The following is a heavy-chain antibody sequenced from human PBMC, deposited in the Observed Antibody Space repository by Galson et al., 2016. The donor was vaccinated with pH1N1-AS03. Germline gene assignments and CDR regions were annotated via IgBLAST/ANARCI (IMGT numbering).Heavy chain of an antibody. CDR1: GGTLSNSG. D-gene: IGHD1-26*01. Sequence: SVKVSCKASGGTLSNSGISWVRQAPGQGLEWMGRITPVFGTTNYAQKFQDRVSITADKSTSTAYMELSSLRAEDTAGYYCAKDKDSYYGPDYWGQGTLVTVSS. CDR2: ITPVFGTT. J-gene: IGHJ4*02. V-gene: IGHV1-69*06. CDR3: AKDKDSYYGPDY.